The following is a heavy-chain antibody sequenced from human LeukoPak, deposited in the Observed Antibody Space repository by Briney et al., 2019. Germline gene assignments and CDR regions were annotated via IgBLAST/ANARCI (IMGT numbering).Heavy chain of an antibody. Sequence: PGGSLRLSCATSGFTFTTFWMHWVRQAPGKGLVWVSRINHDGSSTNYADSVKGRFTISRDNSKNTLYLQMNSLRAEDTAVYYCARRAGGYSHPYDYWGQGTLVTVSS. CDR1: GFTFTTFW. D-gene: IGHD4-23*01. V-gene: IGHV3-74*01. CDR2: INHDGSST. J-gene: IGHJ4*02. CDR3: ARRAGGYSHPYDY.